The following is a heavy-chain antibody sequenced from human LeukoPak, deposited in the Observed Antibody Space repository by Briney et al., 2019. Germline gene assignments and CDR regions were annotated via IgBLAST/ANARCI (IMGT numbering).Heavy chain of an antibody. J-gene: IGHJ5*02. Sequence: ASVKVSCKASGYTFTSYAMHWVRQAPGQRLEWMGWINAGNGNTKYSQKFQGRVTITRDTSASTAYMELSSLRSEDTAVYYCARDWIAAALFDPWGQGTLVTVSS. CDR1: GYTFTSYA. CDR3: ARDWIAAALFDP. D-gene: IGHD6-13*01. V-gene: IGHV1-3*01. CDR2: INAGNGNT.